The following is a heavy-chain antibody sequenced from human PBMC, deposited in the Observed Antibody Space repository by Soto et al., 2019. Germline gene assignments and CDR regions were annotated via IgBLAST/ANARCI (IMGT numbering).Heavy chain of an antibody. CDR3: AKDLFMVFGVVIGCMDF. J-gene: IGHJ6*02. CDR1: GFTFSSYA. Sequence: GGSVRLACAASGFTFSSYAMSWVRQAPGKGLEWVSAISGSGGSTYYAASVKGRFTISSDNSKNTLYLQMNSLRAEDTAVYYCAKDLFMVFGVVIGCMDFSGPGTMVTV. V-gene: IGHV3-23*01. CDR2: ISGSGGST. D-gene: IGHD3-3*01.